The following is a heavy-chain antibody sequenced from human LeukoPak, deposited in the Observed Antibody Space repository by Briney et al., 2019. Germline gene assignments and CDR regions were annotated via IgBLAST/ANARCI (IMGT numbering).Heavy chain of an antibody. CDR3: AREDSSMVLSLDY. CDR1: AFTFSRDD. Sequence: GGSLRLSCAASAFTFSRDDMAWVRQPPGKRPEWISSISGNGAGTHYIDSVRGRFMLSRDNSKNTVYLQMNSLRAEDTAIYYCAREDSSMVLSLDYWGQGTLVTVSS. V-gene: IGHV3-23*01. CDR2: ISGNGAGT. J-gene: IGHJ4*02. D-gene: IGHD5-18*01.